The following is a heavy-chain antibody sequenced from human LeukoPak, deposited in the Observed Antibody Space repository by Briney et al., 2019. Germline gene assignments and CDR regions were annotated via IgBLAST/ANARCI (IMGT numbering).Heavy chain of an antibody. CDR1: GGSFSGYN. CDR3: ATTTSRLGY. D-gene: IGHD1-26*01. V-gene: IGHV4-59*10. CDR2: LYTSGST. J-gene: IGHJ4*02. Sequence: SGTLSLNCAVYGGSFSGYNWSWISETPGNGLEWIGRLYTSGSTNYNPSLKRRVTMSVDTSKNHFSLKLSSVTAADTAVYYCATTTSRLGYWGQGTLVTVSS.